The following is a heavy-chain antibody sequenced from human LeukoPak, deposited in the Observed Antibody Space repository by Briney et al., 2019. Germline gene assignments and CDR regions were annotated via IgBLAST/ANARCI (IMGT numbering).Heavy chain of an antibody. Sequence: GGSLRLSCSASGFTFSSYEMNWVRQAPGKGLEWVSYISSSGSITYYADSVKGRFTISRDNAKNSLYLQMNSLRAEDTAVYYCARGHVPDYWGQGTLVVVSS. CDR2: ISSSGSIT. J-gene: IGHJ4*02. CDR3: ARGHVPDY. V-gene: IGHV3-48*03. CDR1: GFTFSSYE.